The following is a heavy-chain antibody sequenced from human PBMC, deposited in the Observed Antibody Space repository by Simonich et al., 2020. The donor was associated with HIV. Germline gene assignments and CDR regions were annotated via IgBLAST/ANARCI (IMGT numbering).Heavy chain of an antibody. Sequence: QVQLQQWGSGLLKPSETLSLTCAVYGGSFSGYHRSWIRQPQGKGLEGIGEINHSRSTKYHPSLKSSVTISVDTAKNQFSLKLNSVTAPDTAVYYCARRGVAYPPGFDYWGQGTLLTVS. J-gene: IGHJ4*02. CDR1: GGSFSGYH. CDR2: INHSRST. CDR3: ARRGVAYPPGFDY. V-gene: IGHV4-34*01. D-gene: IGHD3-3*01.